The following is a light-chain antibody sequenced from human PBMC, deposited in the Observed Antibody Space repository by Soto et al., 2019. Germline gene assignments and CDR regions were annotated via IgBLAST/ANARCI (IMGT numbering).Light chain of an antibody. Sequence: ESVLTPSPATLSLSPGERATLSCRASQSVSSYLAWYQQKPGQAPRLLIHDASNRATGTPARFSGSGSGTDFTLTISSLEPEDFAVYYCQHRSNWPPTFGQGTRLEIK. CDR1: QSVSSY. V-gene: IGKV3-11*01. CDR3: QHRSNWPPT. CDR2: DAS. J-gene: IGKJ5*01.